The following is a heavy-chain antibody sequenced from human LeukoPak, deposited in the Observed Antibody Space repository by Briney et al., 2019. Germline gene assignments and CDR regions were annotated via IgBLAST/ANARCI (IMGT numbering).Heavy chain of an antibody. CDR2: ISGSGGST. CDR1: GFTFSSYA. J-gene: IGHJ3*02. V-gene: IGHV3-23*01. Sequence: LPAGSLRLSCAASGFTFSSYAMSWVRQAPGKGLEWVSAISGSGGSTYYADSVKGRFTISRDNTKNTLYLQMNSLRAEDTAVYYCAKDSRAHCGGCEFDIWGQGTMVTVSP. D-gene: IGHD2-21*01. CDR3: AKDSRAHCGGCEFDI.